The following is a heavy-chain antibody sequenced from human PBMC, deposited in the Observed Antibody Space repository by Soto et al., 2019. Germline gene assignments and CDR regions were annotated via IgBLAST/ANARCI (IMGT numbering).Heavy chain of an antibody. CDR3: ARDRRWPLYYMDV. Sequence: GGSLRLSCAASGFTFSDYYMSWIRQAPGKGLEWVSYISSSGSTIYYADSVKGRFTTSRDNAKNSLYLQMNSLRAEDTAVYYCARDRRWPLYYMDVWGKGTTVTVSS. D-gene: IGHD2-15*01. V-gene: IGHV3-11*01. CDR1: GFTFSDYY. CDR2: ISSSGSTI. J-gene: IGHJ6*03.